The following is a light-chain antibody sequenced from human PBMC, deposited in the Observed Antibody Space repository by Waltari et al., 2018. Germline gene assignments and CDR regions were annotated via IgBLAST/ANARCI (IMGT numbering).Light chain of an antibody. CDR1: SSNVGAGFD. V-gene: IGLV1-40*01. CDR3: QSYDTSLGGVV. CDR2: DNN. Sequence: QSVLTQPPSVSGAPGQSVTISCTGSSSNVGAGFDVNWYQQLPGAATQPLVYDNNIRPSGVPDRLSGSKSGTSASLAIPGLQADDEADYYCQSYDTSLGGVVFGGGTKLTVL. J-gene: IGLJ2*01.